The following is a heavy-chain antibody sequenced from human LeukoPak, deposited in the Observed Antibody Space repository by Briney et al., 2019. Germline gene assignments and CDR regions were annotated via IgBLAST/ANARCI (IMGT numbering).Heavy chain of an antibody. CDR2: IYYSGST. D-gene: IGHD5-18*01. Sequence: SQTLSLTCTVSGGSISSGGYYWSWIRQQPGKGLEWIGYIYYSGSTYYNPSLKSRVTISVDTSKNQFSLKLSSVTAADTAVYYCAREGTAMVTSGNWFDPWGQGTLVTVSS. CDR1: GGSISSGGYY. J-gene: IGHJ5*02. V-gene: IGHV4-31*03. CDR3: AREGTAMVTSGNWFDP.